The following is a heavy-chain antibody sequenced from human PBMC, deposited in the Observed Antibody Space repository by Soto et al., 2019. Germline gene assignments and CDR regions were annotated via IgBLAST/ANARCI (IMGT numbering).Heavy chain of an antibody. J-gene: IGHJ6*02. CDR1: GYTFTSYG. V-gene: IGHV1-18*04. CDR3: ARDLPWYSSSWYLDYYYYGMDV. D-gene: IGHD6-13*01. CDR2: ISAYNGNT. Sequence: ASAKVSCNAAGYTFTSYGISWVRQAPGQGLEWMGWISAYNGNTNYAQKLQGRVTMTTDTSTSTAYMELRSLRSDDTAVYYCARDLPWYSSSWYLDYYYYGMDVWGQGTTVTVSS.